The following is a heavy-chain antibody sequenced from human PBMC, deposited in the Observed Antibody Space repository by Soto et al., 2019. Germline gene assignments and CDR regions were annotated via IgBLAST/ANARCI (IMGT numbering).Heavy chain of an antibody. CDR2: IHYSGTT. V-gene: IGHV4-59*01. Sequence: SETLSLTCTVSGTSISSYYWSCLRQPPGKGLEGIANIHYSGTTNYNPSLASRVTLSVDTSKNQFSLKMTSVTAADRAMYFCARYNSYAIDYWGRGTMVTVSS. CDR3: ARYNSYAIDY. D-gene: IGHD2-8*01. J-gene: IGHJ4*02. CDR1: GTSISSYY.